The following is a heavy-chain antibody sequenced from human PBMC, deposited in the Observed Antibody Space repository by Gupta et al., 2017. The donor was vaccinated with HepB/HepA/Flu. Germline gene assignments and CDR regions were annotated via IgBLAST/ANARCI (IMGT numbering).Heavy chain of an antibody. CDR3: AKVFPTVVTPDVFDY. D-gene: IGHD4-23*01. J-gene: IGHJ4*02. V-gene: IGHV3-23*01. CDR1: GFTFSSYA. Sequence: EVQLLGSGGGLVQPGGSLRLPCAASGFTFSSYARSWVRRAPGKGLEWVSAISCSGGSTYYADSVKGRFTISRDNSKNTLYLQMNSLRAEDTAVYYCAKVFPTVVTPDVFDYWGQGTLVTVSS. CDR2: ISCSGGST.